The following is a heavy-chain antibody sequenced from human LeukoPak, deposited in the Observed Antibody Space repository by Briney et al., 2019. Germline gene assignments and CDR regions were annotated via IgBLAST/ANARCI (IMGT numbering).Heavy chain of an antibody. CDR2: ISSSSSYI. CDR1: GFTFSSYS. J-gene: IGHJ3*01. Sequence: GGSLRLSCAASGFTFSSYSMNWVRQAPGKGLEWVSSISSSSSYIYYADSVKGRFTISRDNAKNSLYLQMNSLRAEDTAVYYCARAAAGVGAFDFWGQGTMVTVSS. V-gene: IGHV3-21*01. CDR3: ARAAAGVGAFDF. D-gene: IGHD6-13*01.